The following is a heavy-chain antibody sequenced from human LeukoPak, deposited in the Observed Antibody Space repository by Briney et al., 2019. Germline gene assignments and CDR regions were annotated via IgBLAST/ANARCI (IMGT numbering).Heavy chain of an antibody. V-gene: IGHV3-9*01. CDR2: ISWNSGSI. D-gene: IGHD2-2*01. Sequence: GRSLRLSCAASGFTFDDYAMHWVRQAPGKGLEWVSGISWNSGSIGYADSVKGRFTISRDNAKNSLYLQMNSLRAEDTALYYCAKEGLVTRDAFDIWGQGTMVTVSS. CDR3: AKEGLVTRDAFDI. J-gene: IGHJ3*02. CDR1: GFTFDDYA.